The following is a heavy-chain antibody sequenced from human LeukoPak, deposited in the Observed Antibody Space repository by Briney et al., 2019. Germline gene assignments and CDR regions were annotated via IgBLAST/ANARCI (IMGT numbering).Heavy chain of an antibody. CDR3: AKDSKTYYFDSSFDY. D-gene: IGHD3-22*01. J-gene: IGHJ4*02. CDR2: ISGSDIST. V-gene: IGHV3-23*01. CDR1: GFTFSSYG. Sequence: RPGGSLRLSCAASGFTFSSYGMSWVRQAPGKGLEWVSGISGSDISTYYADSVKGRFTNSRDNSKNTLYLQMNSLRAEDTAVYYCAKDSKTYYFDSSFDYWGQGTLVTVSS.